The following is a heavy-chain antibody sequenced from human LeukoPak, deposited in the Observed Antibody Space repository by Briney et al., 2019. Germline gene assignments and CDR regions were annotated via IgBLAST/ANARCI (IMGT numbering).Heavy chain of an antibody. CDR1: GFTFSSYG. J-gene: IGHJ6*02. D-gene: IGHD3-10*01. CDR3: AKPYYSGSGSYGGMDV. Sequence: GGSLRLSCAASGFTFSSYGMHWVRQAPGKGLEWVAFIRYDGSNKYYADSVKGRFTISRDKSKNTLYLEMNNLRAEDTAVYYCAKPYYSGSGSYGGMDVWGQGTTVTVSS. V-gene: IGHV3-30*02. CDR2: IRYDGSNK.